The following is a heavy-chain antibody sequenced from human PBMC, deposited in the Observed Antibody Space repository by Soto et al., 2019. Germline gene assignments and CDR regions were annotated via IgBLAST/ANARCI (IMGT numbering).Heavy chain of an antibody. D-gene: IGHD6-19*01. V-gene: IGHV3-23*01. CDR2: ISGSGGST. CDR1: GFTFWSLA. CDR3: APCITGWYPPWFDP. J-gene: IGHJ5*02. Sequence: AGSLSLACAPSGFTFWSLAMTSGRQAKGKGLEWVSAISGSGGSTYYADSVKGRFTISRDNSKNTLYLQMNSLRAEDTTVYYCAPCITGWYPPWFDPWGQGTLVTVSS.